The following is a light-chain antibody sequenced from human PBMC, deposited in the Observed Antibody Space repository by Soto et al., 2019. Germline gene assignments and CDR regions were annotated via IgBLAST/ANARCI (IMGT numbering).Light chain of an antibody. CDR3: SSFTRSNTWV. V-gene: IGLV2-14*01. CDR2: EVS. J-gene: IGLJ3*02. CDR1: SSDVGAYNS. Sequence: QPVLTQPASVSGSPGQSIIISCTGTSSDVGAYNSVCWHQQHPGKAPKLMIYEVSNRPSGVSDRFSASKSGNTASLTISGLQADDEGDYYCSSFTRSNTWVFGGGTKLTVL.